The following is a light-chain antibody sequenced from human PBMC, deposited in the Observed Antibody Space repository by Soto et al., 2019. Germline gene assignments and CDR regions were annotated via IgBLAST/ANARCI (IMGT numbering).Light chain of an antibody. J-gene: IGKJ1*01. V-gene: IGKV3-20*01. Sequence: EIVLTQSPGTLSLSLGERATLSCRASQSVSNNFLAWYQQKPGQAPRLLIYGASSRATGIPDRFSGSGSGTDFTLTISRLEPEDFAVYYCQQYGSSPGTFGQGTKV. CDR2: GAS. CDR1: QSVSNNF. CDR3: QQYGSSPGT.